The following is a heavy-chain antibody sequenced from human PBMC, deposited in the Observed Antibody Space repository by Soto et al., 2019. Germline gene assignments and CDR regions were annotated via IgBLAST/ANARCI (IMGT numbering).Heavy chain of an antibody. D-gene: IGHD6-13*01. CDR1: GASISGSNW. J-gene: IGHJ4*02. Sequence: QVQLQESGPGLVEPSGTLSLTCAVSGASISGSNWWSWVRQPPGKGLEWIGEIYHGGSTNYNPSLKSRVAISMDKSKNQFSLKLSSMTAADTAVYYCARLIAAASQPFDYWGQGTLVTVSS. CDR3: ARLIAAASQPFDY. V-gene: IGHV4-4*02. CDR2: IYHGGST.